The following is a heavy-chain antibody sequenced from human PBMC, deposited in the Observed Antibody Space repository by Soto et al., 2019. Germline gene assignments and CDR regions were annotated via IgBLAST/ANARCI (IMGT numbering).Heavy chain of an antibody. J-gene: IGHJ6*02. CDR3: AKTLYADVVVTYVKDV. CDR2: ISTSVDKT. V-gene: IGHV3-23*01. Sequence: TGGSLRLSCAASGFTFSIYAISWVRQAPGKGLEWLSAISTSVDKTYYADSVEGRFTISRDNSKNTLYLQINSLRVDDTAVYYCAKTLYADVVVTYVKDVWRQGAPATAS. D-gene: IGHD3-22*01. CDR1: GFTFSIYA.